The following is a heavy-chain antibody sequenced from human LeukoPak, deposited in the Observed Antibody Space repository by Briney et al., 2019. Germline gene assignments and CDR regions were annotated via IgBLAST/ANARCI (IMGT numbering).Heavy chain of an antibody. CDR3: ARQGTQYSYGYNWFDP. Sequence: SETLSLTCTDSGGSISSYYWSWIRQPPGKGLEWIGYIYTSGSTNYNPSLKSRVTISVDTSKNQFSLKLSSVTAADTAVYYCARQGTQYSYGYNWFDPWGQGTLVTVSS. V-gene: IGHV4-4*09. CDR1: GGSISSYY. D-gene: IGHD5-18*01. J-gene: IGHJ5*02. CDR2: IYTSGST.